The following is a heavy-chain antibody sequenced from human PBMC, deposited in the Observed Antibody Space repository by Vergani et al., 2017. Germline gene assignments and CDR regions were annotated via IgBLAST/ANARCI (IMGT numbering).Heavy chain of an antibody. CDR2: ISWNSGSI. D-gene: IGHD3-10*01. Sequence: EVQLVESGGGLVQPGRSLRLSCAASGFTFDDYAMHWVRQAPGQGLEWVSGISWNSGSIGYADSVKGRFTISRDKAKNSLYLQMNSLRAEDTALYYCAKEGFGAGFDYWGQGTLVTVSS. CDR1: GFTFDDYA. V-gene: IGHV3-9*01. J-gene: IGHJ4*02. CDR3: AKEGFGAGFDY.